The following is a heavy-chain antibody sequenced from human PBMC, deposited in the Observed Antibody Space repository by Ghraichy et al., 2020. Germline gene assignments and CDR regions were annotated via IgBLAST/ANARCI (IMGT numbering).Heavy chain of an antibody. CDR1: GGSFSGYY. J-gene: IGHJ4*02. CDR3: ARISITMVRGAFFDY. V-gene: IGHV4-34*01. D-gene: IGHD3-10*01. Sequence: SETLSLTCAVYGGSFSGYYWSWIHQPPGKGLEWIGEINHSGSTNYNPSLKSRVTISVDTSKNQFSLKLSSVTAADTAVYYCARISITMVRGAFFDYWGQGTLVTVSS. CDR2: INHSGST.